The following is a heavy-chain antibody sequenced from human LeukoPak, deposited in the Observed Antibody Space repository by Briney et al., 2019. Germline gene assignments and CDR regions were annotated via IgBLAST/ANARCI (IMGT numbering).Heavy chain of an antibody. D-gene: IGHD6-6*01. J-gene: IGHJ5*02. CDR2: IIPIFGTA. Sequence: SVKVSCKASGGTFSSCAISWVRQAPGQGLEWMGGIIPIFGTANYAQKFQGRVTITTDESTSTAYMELSSLRSEDTAVYYCARERRIAARPGWFDPWGQGTLVTVSS. V-gene: IGHV1-69*05. CDR1: GGTFSSCA. CDR3: ARERRIAARPGWFDP.